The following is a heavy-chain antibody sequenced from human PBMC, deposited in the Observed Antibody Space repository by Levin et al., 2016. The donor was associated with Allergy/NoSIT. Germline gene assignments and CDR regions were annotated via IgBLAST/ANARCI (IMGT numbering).Heavy chain of an antibody. J-gene: IGHJ4*02. CDR3: AKAPDFDY. D-gene: IGHD1-14*01. Sequence: VRQAPGKGLEWVSGISWNSGSIGYADSVKGRFTISRDNAKNSLYLQMNSLRAEDTALYYCAKAPDFDYWGQGTLVTVSS. V-gene: IGHV3-9*01. CDR2: ISWNSGSI.